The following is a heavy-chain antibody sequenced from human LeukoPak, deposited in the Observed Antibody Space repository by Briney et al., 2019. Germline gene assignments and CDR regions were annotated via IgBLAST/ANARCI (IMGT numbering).Heavy chain of an antibody. CDR2: IIPIFGTA. Sequence: SVKVSCKASGGTFSSYAISWVRQAPGQGLEWMGGIIPIFGTANYAQKFQGRVTVTADESTSTAYMELSSLRAEDTAVYYCAKDLSRGYSYGYGDFDIWGQGTMVTVSS. V-gene: IGHV1-69*13. J-gene: IGHJ3*02. CDR3: AKDLSRGYSYGYGDFDI. CDR1: GGTFSSYA. D-gene: IGHD5-18*01.